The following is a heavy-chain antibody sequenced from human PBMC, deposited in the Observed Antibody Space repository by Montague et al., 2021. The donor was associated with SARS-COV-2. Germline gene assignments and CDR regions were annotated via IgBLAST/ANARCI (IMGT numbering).Heavy chain of an antibody. D-gene: IGHD5-12*01. CDR2: IYDSGST. CDR3: ARRGRKLLPVATTIGGFDI. Sequence: SETLSLTCTVSGGSISSYYYYWDRLRPPPGKGLEWIGSIYDSGSTYYNPSLKSPATISVDTSKNHFSLKLNSVTAADTAVYYCARRGRKLLPVATTIGGFDIWGQGTMVTVSS. V-gene: IGHV4-39*02. CDR1: GGSISSYYYY. J-gene: IGHJ3*02.